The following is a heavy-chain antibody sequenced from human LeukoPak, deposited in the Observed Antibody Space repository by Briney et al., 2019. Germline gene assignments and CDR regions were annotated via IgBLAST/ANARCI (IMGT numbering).Heavy chain of an antibody. CDR2: IVPALGTS. Sequence: SVKVSCKASGVSLRTGVNFRTSSFSWVRQAPGQGLEWLGGIVPALGTSHYAQRFQGRVTITRNTSISTAYMELSSLRSEDTAVYYCASHFPVADYWGQGTLVTVSS. J-gene: IGHJ4*02. CDR1: GVSLRTGVNFRTSS. D-gene: IGHD2-15*01. V-gene: IGHV1-69*05. CDR3: ASHFPVADY.